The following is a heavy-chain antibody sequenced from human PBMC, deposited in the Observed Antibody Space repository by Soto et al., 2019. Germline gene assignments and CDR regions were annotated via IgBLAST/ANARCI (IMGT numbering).Heavy chain of an antibody. CDR1: GYSFTSYW. J-gene: IGHJ6*02. CDR3: ARDYGGNSDRGYYYGMDV. CDR2: IYPGDSDT. V-gene: IGHV5-51*01. D-gene: IGHD4-17*01. Sequence: PGESKKVCCKGSGYSFTSYWIGWVRQMPGKGLEWMGIIYPGDSDTRYSPSFQGQVTISADKSISTAYLQWSSLKASDTAMYYCARDYGGNSDRGYYYGMDVWGQGTTVTVSS.